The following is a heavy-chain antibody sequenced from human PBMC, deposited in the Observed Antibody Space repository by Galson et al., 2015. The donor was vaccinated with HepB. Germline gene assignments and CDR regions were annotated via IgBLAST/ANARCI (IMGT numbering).Heavy chain of an antibody. CDR1: RFTFSSSA. Sequence: SLRLSCAASRFTFSSSAMSWVRQAPGKGLDWVSGINGGNGGAYYADSVKGRFTISRDNSKNTLYLEMNSLRPEDTAVYYCVKDLRCPDYWGQGTLVTVSS. CDR2: INGGNGGA. J-gene: IGHJ4*02. CDR3: VKDLRCPDY. V-gene: IGHV3-23*01.